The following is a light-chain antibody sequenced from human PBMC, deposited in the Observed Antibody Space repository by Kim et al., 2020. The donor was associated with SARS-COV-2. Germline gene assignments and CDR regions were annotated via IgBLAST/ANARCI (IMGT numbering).Light chain of an antibody. CDR3: QRYVKWPLT. CDR2: GAS. J-gene: IGKJ4*01. Sequence: EIVMTQSPATLSVSPGERATLSCRASRSVSSHLAWYQQKPGQGPRLLIYGASTSATGVPDRFSGSGSGTDFTLTISSLHSEDFAVYYCQRYVKWPLTCGGGTKVDIK. V-gene: IGKV3-15*01. CDR1: RSVSSH.